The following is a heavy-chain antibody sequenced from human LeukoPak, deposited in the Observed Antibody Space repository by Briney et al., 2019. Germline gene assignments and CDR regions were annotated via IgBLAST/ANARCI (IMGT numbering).Heavy chain of an antibody. V-gene: IGHV1-58*01. J-gene: IGHJ6*04. CDR2: IAVGSGNT. CDR1: GFTFTSSA. CDR3: AADPPTGGDYDYYYGMDV. Sequence: GTSVKVSCKASGFTFTSSAVQWVRQARGQRLEWIGWIAVGSGNTNYAQKFQERVTITRDMSTSIAYMELSSLRSEDTAVYYCAADPPTGGDYDYYYGMDVWGKGTTVTVSS. D-gene: IGHD2-21*02.